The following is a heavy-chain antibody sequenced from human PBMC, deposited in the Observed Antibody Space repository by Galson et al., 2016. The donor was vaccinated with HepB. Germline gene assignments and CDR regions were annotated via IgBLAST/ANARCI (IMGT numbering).Heavy chain of an antibody. V-gene: IGHV3-21*01. CDR3: ARASGGGYDWDYYYGMDV. Sequence: SLRLSCAGSGFIFSTHSMAWVRQAPGKGLXXVSXXXSGXTYIYYADSVRGRLTISRDNAGNSLYLQMNTLRADDTAVYYCARASGGGYDWDYYYGMDVWGKGTTVTGSS. CDR2: XXSGXTYI. CDR1: GFIFSTHS. D-gene: IGHD5-12*01. J-gene: IGHJ6*04.